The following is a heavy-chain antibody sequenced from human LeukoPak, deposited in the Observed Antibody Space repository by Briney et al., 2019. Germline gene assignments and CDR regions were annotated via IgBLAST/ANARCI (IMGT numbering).Heavy chain of an antibody. Sequence: ASVKVSCKVSGYTLTELSMHWVRQAPGEGLEWMGGFDPEDGETIYAQKFQGRVTMTEDTSTDTAYMELSSLRSEDTAVYYCATFGGYSGYDSDFWGQGTLVTVSS. CDR3: ATFGGYSGYDSDF. CDR1: GYTLTELS. D-gene: IGHD5-12*01. J-gene: IGHJ4*02. V-gene: IGHV1-24*01. CDR2: FDPEDGET.